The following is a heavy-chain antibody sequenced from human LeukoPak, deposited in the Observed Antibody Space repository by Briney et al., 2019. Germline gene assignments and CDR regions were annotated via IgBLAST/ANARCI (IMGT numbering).Heavy chain of an antibody. CDR3: ARVFRPLFGELYGMDV. J-gene: IGHJ6*02. Sequence: GASVKVSCKASGYTFTGYYMHWVRQAPGQGLEWMGWFNPNSGGTNYAQKFQGRVTMTRDTSISIAYMELSRLRSDDTAVYYCARVFRPLFGELYGMDVWGQGTTVTVSS. CDR2: FNPNSGGT. D-gene: IGHD3-10*02. V-gene: IGHV1-2*02. CDR1: GYTFTGYY.